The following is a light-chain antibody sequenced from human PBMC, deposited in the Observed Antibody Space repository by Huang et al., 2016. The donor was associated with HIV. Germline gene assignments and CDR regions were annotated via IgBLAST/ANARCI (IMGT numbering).Light chain of an antibody. V-gene: IGKV4-1*01. J-gene: IGKJ5*01. CDR3: QQYYQNPQT. Sequence: DIVMSQSPDSLSVSPGERATIDCKSSQSLLYSLNNTNYLAWFQQKPGRPPNLLLYWASARESGIPERFSGSGSGTDFTLTINNLQPEDVATYYCQQYYQNPQTFGQGT. CDR1: QSLLYSLNNTNY. CDR2: WAS.